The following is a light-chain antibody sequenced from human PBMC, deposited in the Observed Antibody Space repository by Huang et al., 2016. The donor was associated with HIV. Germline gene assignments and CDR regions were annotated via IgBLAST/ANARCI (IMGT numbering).Light chain of an antibody. CDR3: QQYNSWPPLFT. CDR2: GAS. V-gene: IGKV3-15*01. J-gene: IGKJ3*01. Sequence: EVLLTQSPTLSVSPGERATLSCRASQSVSTNLDWYQQKPGQAPRLRIYGASTRATGVPARFSGSGSGTEFTLTISSLQSEDSAVYYCQQYNSWPPLFTFGPGTKVDIK. CDR1: QSVSTN.